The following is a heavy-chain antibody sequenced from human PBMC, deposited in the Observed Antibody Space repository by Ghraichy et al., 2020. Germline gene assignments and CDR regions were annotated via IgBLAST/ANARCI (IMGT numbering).Heavy chain of an antibody. CDR3: AKHTSPSADSRSGWDF. J-gene: IGHJ4*02. D-gene: IGHD6-19*01. CDR1: GFTFGSYG. CDR2: VGGSGGPT. V-gene: IGHV3-23*01. Sequence: GGSLRLSCAASGFTFGSYGMSWVRQAPGKGLEWVAAVGGSGGPTYYANPAKGRFTTSRDNSKNTLHLQMNSLRAEDTAVYHCAKHTSPSADSRSGWDFWGQGALVTVSS.